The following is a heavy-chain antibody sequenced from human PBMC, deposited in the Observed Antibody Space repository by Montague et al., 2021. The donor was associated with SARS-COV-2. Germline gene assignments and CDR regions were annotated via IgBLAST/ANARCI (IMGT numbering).Heavy chain of an antibody. CDR2: IYYSGST. Sequence: SETLSLTCTVSGGSISSISYYWGWIRQPPGKGLEWIGSIYYSGSTYYNPSLKSRVTISVDTSKNQFSLKLSSVTAADMAVYYCVEIVGAADYWGQGTLVTVSS. J-gene: IGHJ4*02. CDR1: GGSISSISYY. V-gene: IGHV4-39*01. D-gene: IGHD1-26*01. CDR3: VEIVGAADY.